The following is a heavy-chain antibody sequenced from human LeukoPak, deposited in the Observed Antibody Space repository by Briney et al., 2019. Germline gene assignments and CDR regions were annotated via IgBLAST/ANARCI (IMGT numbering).Heavy chain of an antibody. D-gene: IGHD4-11*01. CDR3: AKGTTVTTYYYYGMDV. Sequence: SETLSLTCTVSGGSISSYYWSWLRQPPGKGLEWIGYIYYSGSTNYNPSLKSRVTISVDTSKNQFSLKLSSVTAADTAVYYCAKGTTVTTYYYYGMDVWGQGTTVTVSS. V-gene: IGHV4-59*01. CDR2: IYYSGST. CDR1: GGSISSYY. J-gene: IGHJ6*02.